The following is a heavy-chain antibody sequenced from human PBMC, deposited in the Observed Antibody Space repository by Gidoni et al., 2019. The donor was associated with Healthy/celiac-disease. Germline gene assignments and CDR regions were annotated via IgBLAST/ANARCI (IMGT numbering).Heavy chain of an antibody. CDR1: DFPFDDYA. D-gene: IGHD1-1*01. V-gene: IGHV3-9*01. J-gene: IGHJ3*02. CDR2: ISGNSGSI. Sequence: EVQLVESGGGLVQPGSYLSLSCAASDFPFDDYAMHWVRQAPGKGLEWGSGISGNSGSIGYADSVKGRFTIARDNAKNSLYLQMNSLTAEDTALYYCAKDTQLGPDAFEIWGQGTMVTVSS. CDR3: AKDTQLGPDAFEI.